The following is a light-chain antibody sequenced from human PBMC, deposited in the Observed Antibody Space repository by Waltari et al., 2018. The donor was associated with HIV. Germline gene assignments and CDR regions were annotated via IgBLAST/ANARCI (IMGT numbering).Light chain of an antibody. Sequence: EILLTHSPPPLSLSLGERASLSCSGSQSVSTSLASYQQKPGQAPRLLIYDASTRSTGVAARFSGSGSGTDFTLTISSLETEDFGVYFCQQRSDWYALTFGGGTKVEIK. V-gene: IGKV3-11*01. CDR1: QSVSTS. CDR2: DAS. CDR3: QQRSDWYALT. J-gene: IGKJ4*01.